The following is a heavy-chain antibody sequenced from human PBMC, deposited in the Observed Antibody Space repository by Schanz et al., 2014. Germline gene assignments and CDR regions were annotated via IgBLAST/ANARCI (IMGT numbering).Heavy chain of an antibody. D-gene: IGHD3-10*01. CDR1: GFAFSSYG. CDR3: ARWFLIRGVILDS. CDR2: INTGGDST. Sequence: EVQLVESGGGLVQPGGSLRLSCLASGFAFSSYGMNWLRQAPGKGLEWVSSINTGGDSTYYADSVKGRFTISRDNSRDTVYLQMNSLRADDTAMYYCARWFLIRGVILDSWGQGTLVTVSS. V-gene: IGHV3-23*04. J-gene: IGHJ4*02.